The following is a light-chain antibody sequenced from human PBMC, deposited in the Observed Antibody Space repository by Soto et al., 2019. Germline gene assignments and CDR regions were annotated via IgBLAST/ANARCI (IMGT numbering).Light chain of an antibody. Sequence: QPVLTQPASVSGSPGQSITISCTGTSSDVGGYNYVSWYQQHPGKAPKLMIYEVSNRPSGVSNRFSGSKSGNTASLTIAGLQAEDEADDCCSSYTSSSTFHYVFGTGTKLTVL. J-gene: IGLJ1*01. V-gene: IGLV2-14*01. CDR2: EVS. CDR3: SSYTSSSTFHYV. CDR1: SSDVGGYNY.